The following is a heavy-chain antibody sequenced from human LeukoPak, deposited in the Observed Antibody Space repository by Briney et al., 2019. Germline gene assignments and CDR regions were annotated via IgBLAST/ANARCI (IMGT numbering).Heavy chain of an antibody. CDR2: IYYSGST. V-gene: IGHV4-59*08. CDR3: ARHRRRVTSSKNWFDP. D-gene: IGHD2-21*02. J-gene: IGHJ5*02. Sequence: PSETLSLTCTVSGGSISSYYWSWIRQPPGKGLEWIGYIYYSGSTNYNPSLKSRVTISVDTSKNQFSLKLSSVTAADTAVYYCARHRRRVTSSKNWFDPWGRGTLVTVSS. CDR1: GGSISSYY.